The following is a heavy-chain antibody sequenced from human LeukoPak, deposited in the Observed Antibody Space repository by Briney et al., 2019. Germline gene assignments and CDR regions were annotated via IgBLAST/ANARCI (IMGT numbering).Heavy chain of an antibody. J-gene: IGHJ4*02. CDR3: ASLSSDSSGGFDY. CDR1: GFTFSSHS. Sequence: GGSLRLSCAASGFTFSSHSMNWVRQAPGKGLEWVSYISSSSSTIYYADSVKGRFTISRDNAKNSLYLQMNSLRAEDTAVYYCASLSSDSSGGFDYWGQGTLVTVSS. V-gene: IGHV3-48*04. CDR2: ISSSSSTI. D-gene: IGHD3-22*01.